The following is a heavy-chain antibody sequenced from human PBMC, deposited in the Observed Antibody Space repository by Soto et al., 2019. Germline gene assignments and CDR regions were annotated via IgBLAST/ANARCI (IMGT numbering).Heavy chain of an antibody. D-gene: IGHD3-10*01. V-gene: IGHV4-34*01. J-gene: IGHJ4*02. CDR3: ARGLERQFGDY. Sequence: SQTLPLTCAVYGVSFSGYYWSWLRQPPGKGLEWIGEINHSGSTNYNPSLKSRVTISVDTSKNQFSLKLSSVTAADTAVYYCARGLERQFGDYWGQGTLVTVSS. CDR2: INHSGST. CDR1: GVSFSGYY.